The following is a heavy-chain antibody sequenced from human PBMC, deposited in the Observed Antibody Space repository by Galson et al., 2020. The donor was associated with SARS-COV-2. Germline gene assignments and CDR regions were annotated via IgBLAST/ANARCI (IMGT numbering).Heavy chain of an antibody. CDR2: IYYSGTT. CDR3: ARLYRYYDSSGYPDY. Sequence: SETLSLTCSVSGGSVRSSSYWWAWIRQPPGKGLEWIGSIYYSGTTYYNPSLLSRLTISVDTSENQFSLNLSSVSAADTAVYYCARLYRYYDSSGYPDYWGQGTLVTVS. D-gene: IGHD3-22*01. J-gene: IGHJ4*02. V-gene: IGHV4-39*01. CDR1: GGSVRSSSYW.